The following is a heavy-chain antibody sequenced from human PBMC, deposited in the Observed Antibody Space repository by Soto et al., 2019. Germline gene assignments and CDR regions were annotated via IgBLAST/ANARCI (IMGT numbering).Heavy chain of an antibody. V-gene: IGHV1-8*01. Sequence: ASVKVSCKASGYTFTSYDINWVRQATGQGLEWMGWMNPNSGNTGYAQKFQGRVTMTRNTSISTAYMELSSLRSEDTAIYYCAKVRSDYFDYSGRFHAFDFWGQGTMVTVSS. D-gene: IGHD3-22*01. CDR3: AKVRSDYFDYSGRFHAFDF. CDR2: MNPNSGNT. CDR1: GYTFTSYD. J-gene: IGHJ3*01.